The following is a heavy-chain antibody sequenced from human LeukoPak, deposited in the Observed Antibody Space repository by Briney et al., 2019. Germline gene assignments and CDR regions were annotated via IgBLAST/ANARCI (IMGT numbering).Heavy chain of an antibody. CDR3: AKRGVVIRVILVGFHKEAYYFDS. J-gene: IGHJ4*02. V-gene: IGHV3-23*01. D-gene: IGHD3-22*01. CDR2: ISDSGGGT. Sequence: GGSLRLSCAVSGITLSNYGMSWVRQAPGKGLEWVAGISDSGGGTNYADSVKGRFTISRDNPKNTLYLQMNSLRTEDTAVYFCAKRGVVIRVILVGFHKEAYYFDSWGQGALVTVSS. CDR1: GITLSNYG.